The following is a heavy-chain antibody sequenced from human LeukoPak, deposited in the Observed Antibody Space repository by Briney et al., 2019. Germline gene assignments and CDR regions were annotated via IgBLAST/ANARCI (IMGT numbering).Heavy chain of an antibody. Sequence: PGGSLRLSCAASGFTFSTYGMHWVRQAPGKGLEWVSVIYSGGSTNYADSVKGRFTISRENSKNTLYLQMNSLRADDTAVYYCAKREVVAATRYFDYWGQGTLVTVSS. CDR1: GFTFSTYG. J-gene: IGHJ4*02. D-gene: IGHD2-15*01. CDR2: IYSGGST. CDR3: AKREVVAATRYFDY. V-gene: IGHV3-NL1*01.